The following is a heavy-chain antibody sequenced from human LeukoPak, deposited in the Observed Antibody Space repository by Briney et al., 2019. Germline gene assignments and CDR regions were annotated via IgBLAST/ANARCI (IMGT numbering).Heavy chain of an antibody. D-gene: IGHD5-24*01. V-gene: IGHV3-7*05. Sequence: PGGSLRLSCAASGFIFSSYWMTWVRQAPGKGLEWVSNIKQDGSEKYYVDSVKGRFTISRDNAKNSLYLQTNSLRAEDTAVYYCARGGWLDIWGQGTMVTVSS. CDR2: IKQDGSEK. CDR3: ARGGWLDI. CDR1: GFIFSSYW. J-gene: IGHJ3*02.